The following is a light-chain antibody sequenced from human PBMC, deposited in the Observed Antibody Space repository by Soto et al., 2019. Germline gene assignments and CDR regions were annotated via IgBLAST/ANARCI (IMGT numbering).Light chain of an antibody. V-gene: IGKV1-39*01. Sequence: DVPMTQSPSSLSASVGDRITITCRASQNISTYLNWYQQKPGRGPNLLIYAASSLQSGVPSRFSGSGSGTDFTITIHSLQPEDFATYFCQQTYSSPTTFGQGTRLEI. CDR1: QNISTY. J-gene: IGKJ2*01. CDR3: QQTYSSPTT. CDR2: AAS.